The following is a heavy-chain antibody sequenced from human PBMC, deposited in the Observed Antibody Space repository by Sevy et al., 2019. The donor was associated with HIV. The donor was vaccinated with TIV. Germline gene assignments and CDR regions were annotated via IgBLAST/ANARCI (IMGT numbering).Heavy chain of an antibody. CDR3: ARGHPGIAVTVPNWFDL. J-gene: IGHJ5*02. CDR2: ISGSRTYI. CDR1: GFTFNSYS. D-gene: IGHD6-19*01. Sequence: GGSLRLSCATSGFTFNSYSMNWVRQAPGKGLEWVSSISGSRTYIYYADSVKGRFTISRDNAKNSLHLQMNNLRAEDTAVYYCARGHPGIAVTVPNWFDLWGQGTLVTVSS. V-gene: IGHV3-21*01.